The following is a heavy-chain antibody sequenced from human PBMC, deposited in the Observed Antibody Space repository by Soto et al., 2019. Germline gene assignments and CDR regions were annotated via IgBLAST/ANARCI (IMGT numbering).Heavy chain of an antibody. J-gene: IGHJ4*02. Sequence: PSETLSLTCTVSGGSISSADYQWSWIRQPPGKGLEWIGFIYHDGSTSYNPSLRSRVTISIDTSKKQFSLKLSSVTAADTAVYSCARVDYGSGSPGNYYYFDYWGQGTLVTVSS. CDR3: ARVDYGSGSPGNYYYFDY. D-gene: IGHD3-10*01. CDR2: IYHDGST. V-gene: IGHV4-30-4*01. CDR1: GGSISSADYQ.